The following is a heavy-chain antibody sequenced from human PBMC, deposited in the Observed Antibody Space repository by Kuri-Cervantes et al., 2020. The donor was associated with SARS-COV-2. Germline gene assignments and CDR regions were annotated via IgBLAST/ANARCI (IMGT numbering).Heavy chain of an antibody. J-gene: IGHJ5*02. CDR2: MNPNSGNT. Sequence: ASVKVSCKASGYTFTSYDINSVRQATGQGLEWMGWMNPNSGNTGYAQKFQGRVTMTRNTSISTAYMELSSLRSEDTAVYYCARGRDDYDFWSGYENWFDPWGQGTLVTVSS. CDR3: ARGRDDYDFWSGYENWFDP. CDR1: GYTFTSYD. V-gene: IGHV1-8*02. D-gene: IGHD3-3*01.